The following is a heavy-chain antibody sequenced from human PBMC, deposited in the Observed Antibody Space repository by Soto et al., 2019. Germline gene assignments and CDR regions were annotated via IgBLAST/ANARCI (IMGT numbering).Heavy chain of an antibody. J-gene: IGHJ5*02. CDR1: GYSFTSYW. Sequence: GESLKISCKGSGYSFTSYWISWVRQMPGKGLEWMGRIDPSDSYTNYSPSFQGHVTISADKSISTAYLQWSSLKASDTAMYYCARHGVVGIVGATTDPWGQGTLVTVSS. V-gene: IGHV5-10-1*01. CDR2: IDPSDSYT. D-gene: IGHD1-26*01. CDR3: ARHGVVGIVGATTDP.